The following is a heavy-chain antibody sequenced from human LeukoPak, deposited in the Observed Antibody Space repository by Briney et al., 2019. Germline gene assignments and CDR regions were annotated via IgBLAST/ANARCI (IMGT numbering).Heavy chain of an antibody. V-gene: IGHV1-2*02. D-gene: IGHD3-22*01. Sequence: ASVKVSCKASGYTFTGYYLHWVRQAPGQGLEWMGWINPNSGDAKYAQEFQGRVTMTRDTSISTAYMELSGLRSDDTAVYYCARVLRASVWDNSGHPDYWGQEALVTVSS. CDR3: ARVLRASVWDNSGHPDY. J-gene: IGHJ4*02. CDR1: GYTFTGYY. CDR2: INPNSGDA.